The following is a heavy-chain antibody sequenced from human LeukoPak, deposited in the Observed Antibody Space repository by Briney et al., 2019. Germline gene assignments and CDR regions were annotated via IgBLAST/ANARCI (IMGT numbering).Heavy chain of an antibody. Sequence: GRSLRLSCAASGFTFSGYGMHWVRQAPGKGLEWVAVILYDGSNQYYADSVKGRFTIARDNSKNTLYLQMNSLRAEDTAVYYCAKDRGRPRVATTLYYFDYWGQGTLVTVSS. J-gene: IGHJ4*02. D-gene: IGHD5-12*01. V-gene: IGHV3-33*06. CDR1: GFTFSGYG. CDR3: AKDRGRPRVATTLYYFDY. CDR2: ILYDGSNQ.